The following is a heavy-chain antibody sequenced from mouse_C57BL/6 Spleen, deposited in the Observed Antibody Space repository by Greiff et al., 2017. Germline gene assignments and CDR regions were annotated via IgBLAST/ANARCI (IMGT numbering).Heavy chain of an antibody. V-gene: IGHV5-17*01. CDR2: ISSGSSTI. D-gene: IGHD1-1*01. Sequence: EVNVVESGGGLVKPGGSLKLSCAASGFTFSDYGMHWVRQAPEKGLEWVAYISSGSSTIYYADTVKGRFTISRDNAKNTLFLQMTSLRSEDTAMYYCARTDYGSSYWYFDVWGTGTTVTVSS. CDR3: ARTDYGSSYWYFDV. CDR1: GFTFSDYG. J-gene: IGHJ1*03.